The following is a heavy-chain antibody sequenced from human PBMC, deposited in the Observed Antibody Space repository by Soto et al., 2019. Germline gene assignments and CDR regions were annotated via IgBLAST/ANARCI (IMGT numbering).Heavy chain of an antibody. V-gene: IGHV3-11*01. CDR3: ARVGSTGWYVDY. CDR2: ISSSDATI. CDR1: GFTFSDYY. Sequence: QVQLVESGGGLVKPGESLRLSCAASGFTFSDYYMSWIRQAPGKGLEWVSHISSSDATIYHADSVKGRFTISRDNAKTSLYLQINSLRAEDTAVYYCARVGSTGWYVDYWGQGTLVTVSS. J-gene: IGHJ4*02. D-gene: IGHD6-19*01.